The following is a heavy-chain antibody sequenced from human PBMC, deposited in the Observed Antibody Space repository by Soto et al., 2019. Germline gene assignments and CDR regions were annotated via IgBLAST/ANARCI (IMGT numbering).Heavy chain of an antibody. J-gene: IGHJ4*02. CDR1: GYSFTSYV. CDR3: ARDTGAPLDY. V-gene: IGHV1-18*01. D-gene: IGHD1-26*01. Sequence: QVQLVQSGAEVKKPGASVKVSCKASGYSFTSYVISWVRQAPGQGLEWMGWISAYNGNKKYEQKLQGRVTMTTDTSSSTAYMEMRSLISADTAVYYCARDTGAPLDYWGQGTLVTVSS. CDR2: ISAYNGNK.